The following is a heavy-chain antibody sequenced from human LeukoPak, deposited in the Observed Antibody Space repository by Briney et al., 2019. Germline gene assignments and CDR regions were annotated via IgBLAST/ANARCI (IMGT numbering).Heavy chain of an antibody. CDR3: ARDPAWDF. CDR2: ITAYNGNP. CDR1: GYTFTSYG. Sequence: ASVKVSCKASGYTFTSYGISWVRQAPGQGLEWMGWITAYNGNPNYAQTLQGRVTMTTDTSTSTASMELRSLSSDDTAVYYCARDPAWDFWGQGPLVTVSS. D-gene: IGHD6-25*01. J-gene: IGHJ4*02. V-gene: IGHV1-18*01.